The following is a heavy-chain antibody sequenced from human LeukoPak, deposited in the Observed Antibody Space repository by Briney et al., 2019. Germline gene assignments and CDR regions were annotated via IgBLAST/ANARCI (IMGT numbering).Heavy chain of an antibody. Sequence: PGGSLRLSCAASGFTFSSYSVNWVRQAPGKGLEWVSYISSSSSTIYYADSVKGRFTISRDNAKNSLYLQMNSLRAEDTAVYYCARETSDFWSGHYYYMDVWGKGTTVTVSS. D-gene: IGHD3-3*01. CDR2: ISSSSSTI. CDR3: ARETSDFWSGHYYYMDV. V-gene: IGHV3-48*01. J-gene: IGHJ6*03. CDR1: GFTFSSYS.